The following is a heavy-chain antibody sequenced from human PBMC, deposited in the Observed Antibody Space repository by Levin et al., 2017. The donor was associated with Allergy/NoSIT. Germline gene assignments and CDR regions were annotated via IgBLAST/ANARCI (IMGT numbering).Heavy chain of an antibody. V-gene: IGHV3-33*01. CDR1: GFTFSRYG. Sequence: PGGSLRLSCAASGFTFSRYGMHWVRRAPGAGLEWVAVIWSGGSQKYYADSVKGRFTISKDNSKNMLYLQMNSLRVEDTAVYYCATEGGGNGNGGYWGQGTLVTVSS. CDR3: ATEGGGNGNGGY. D-gene: IGHD3-10*01. J-gene: IGHJ4*02. CDR2: IWSGGSQK.